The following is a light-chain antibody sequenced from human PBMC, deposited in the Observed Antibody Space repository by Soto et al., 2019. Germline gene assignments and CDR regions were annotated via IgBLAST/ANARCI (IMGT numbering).Light chain of an antibody. CDR2: SAS. CDR1: QGISRW. Sequence: DIQMTQLPSSMSASVGDRVTITGRASQGISRWLAWYHQKPGKAPNLLTYSASTLHSGVPSRFSGSGSGTDFTLTSSSRQPEDVGTYYCQQANSYPLTFGPGTKVDMK. V-gene: IGKV1-12*01. CDR3: QQANSYPLT. J-gene: IGKJ3*01.